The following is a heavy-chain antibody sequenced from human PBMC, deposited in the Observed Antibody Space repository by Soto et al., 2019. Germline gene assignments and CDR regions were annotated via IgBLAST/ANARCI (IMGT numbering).Heavy chain of an antibody. D-gene: IGHD6-19*01. Sequence: PGESLKISCKGSGYSFTSYWISWVRQMPGKGLEWMGRIDPSDSYTNYSPSFQGHVTISADKSISTAYLQWSSLKASDTAMYYCASSLHEGIAVAADYGMDVWGQGTTVTVSS. CDR1: GYSFTSYW. CDR3: ASSLHEGIAVAADYGMDV. J-gene: IGHJ6*02. V-gene: IGHV5-10-1*01. CDR2: IDPSDSYT.